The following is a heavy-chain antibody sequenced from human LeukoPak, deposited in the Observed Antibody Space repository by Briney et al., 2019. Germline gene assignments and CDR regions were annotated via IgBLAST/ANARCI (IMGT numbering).Heavy chain of an antibody. D-gene: IGHD2-2*01. CDR3: AREKIVVVPAAMVGWFDP. V-gene: IGHV1-69*13. Sequence: SVKVSCKASGGTFSSYAISWVRQAPGQGLEWMGVIIPIFGAANYAQKFQGRVTITADESTSTAYMELSSLRSEDTAVYYCAREKIVVVPAAMVGWFDPWGQGTLVTVSS. J-gene: IGHJ5*02. CDR1: GGTFSSYA. CDR2: IIPIFGAA.